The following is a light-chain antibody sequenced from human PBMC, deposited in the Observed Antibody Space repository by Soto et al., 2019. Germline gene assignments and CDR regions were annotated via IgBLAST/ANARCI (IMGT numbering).Light chain of an antibody. V-gene: IGLV2-8*02. Sequence: QSALTQPPSASRSPGQSVTISCTGTSSDVGGYNYVSWYQQHPGKAPKLMIYEVSKRPSGVPDRFSASKSGNTASLTVSGLQAEDEADYYCSSYAGSINLIFGGGTKLTVL. J-gene: IGLJ2*01. CDR1: SSDVGGYNY. CDR2: EVS. CDR3: SSYAGSINLI.